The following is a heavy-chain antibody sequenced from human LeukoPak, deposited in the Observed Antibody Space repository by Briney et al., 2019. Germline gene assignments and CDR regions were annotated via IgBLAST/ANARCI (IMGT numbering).Heavy chain of an antibody. CDR3: AKRTGIGSVGHYFDY. CDR2: IRYDGSNK. Sequence: GGSLRLSCAASGFTFSSYGMHWVRQAPGKGLEWVAFIRYDGSNKYYADSVKGRFTISRDNSKNTLYLQMNSLRAEDTAVYYCAKRTGIGSVGHYFDYWGQGTLVTVSS. CDR1: GFTFSSYG. V-gene: IGHV3-30*02. D-gene: IGHD1-14*01. J-gene: IGHJ4*02.